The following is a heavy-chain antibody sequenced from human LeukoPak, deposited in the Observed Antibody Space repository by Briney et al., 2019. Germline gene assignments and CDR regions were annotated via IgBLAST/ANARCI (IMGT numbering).Heavy chain of an antibody. CDR1: GFTFSNYA. Sequence: PGGSLRLSCAASGFTFSNYAMSWVRQAPGKGLEWVSDISGSGGNTYYAGSVKGRFTISRDNSKNTLYLQMNSLRADDTAVYYCAKDLGSITMIVVVITLDYWGQGTLVTVSS. V-gene: IGHV3-23*01. CDR3: AKDLGSITMIVVVITLDY. J-gene: IGHJ4*02. CDR2: ISGSGGNT. D-gene: IGHD3-22*01.